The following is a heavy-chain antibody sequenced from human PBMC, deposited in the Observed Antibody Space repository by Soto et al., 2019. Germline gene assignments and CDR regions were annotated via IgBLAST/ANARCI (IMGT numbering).Heavy chain of an antibody. Sequence: ASVKVSCKASGYTFTTYGISWARQAPGQGLEWMGWISAYNGNTNYAQKLQGRVTMTTDTSTSTAYMELRSLRSDDTAVYYCARDLHPDYGDYHRSNWFDPWGQGTLVTVSS. CDR2: ISAYNGNT. J-gene: IGHJ5*02. CDR3: ARDLHPDYGDYHRSNWFDP. V-gene: IGHV1-18*01. CDR1: GYTFTTYG. D-gene: IGHD4-17*01.